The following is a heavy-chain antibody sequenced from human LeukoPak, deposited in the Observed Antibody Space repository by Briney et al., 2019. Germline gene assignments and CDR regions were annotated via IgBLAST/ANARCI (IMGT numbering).Heavy chain of an antibody. J-gene: IGHJ4*02. CDR2: IYPGNSDT. D-gene: IGHD4-17*01. CDR3: ARWGTVTRFVVDY. CDR1: GYIFTSYW. V-gene: IGHV5-51*01. Sequence: GESLKISCKASGYIFTSYWIGWVRQMPGKGLEWMGIIYPGNSDTRYSPSFQGQVTISADKSITTAYLQWRSLKASDTAMYYCARWGTVTRFVVDYWGQGTLVTVSS.